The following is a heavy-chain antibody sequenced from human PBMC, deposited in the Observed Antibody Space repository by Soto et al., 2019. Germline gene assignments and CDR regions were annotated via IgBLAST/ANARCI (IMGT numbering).Heavy chain of an antibody. CDR3: ARGGGNDNWYFDL. Sequence: EVQLVESGGGLVQPGGSLRLFCAGSGFTFRSHEMHWVRQGTGNGLEWVSGIGTGGETYYPGSVKGRFTISRENAKTSWYLEMNSLSSGDTAVYYCARGGGNDNWYFDLWGRGTLVTVAA. J-gene: IGHJ2*01. D-gene: IGHD1-1*01. CDR2: IGTGGET. V-gene: IGHV3-13*01. CDR1: GFTFRSHE.